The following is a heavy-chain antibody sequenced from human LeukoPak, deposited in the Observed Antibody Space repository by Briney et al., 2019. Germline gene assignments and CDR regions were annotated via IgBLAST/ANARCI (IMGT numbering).Heavy chain of an antibody. CDR2: ISAYNGNT. V-gene: IGHV1-18*01. Sequence: ASVKVSCKASGYTFTSYGISWVRQAPGQGLEWMGWISAYNGNTNYAQKLQGRVPMTTDTSTSTAYMELRSLRSDDTAVYYCASIAFDSSWSHWFDPWGQGTLVTVSS. J-gene: IGHJ5*02. CDR1: GYTFTSYG. CDR3: ASIAFDSSWSHWFDP. D-gene: IGHD6-13*01.